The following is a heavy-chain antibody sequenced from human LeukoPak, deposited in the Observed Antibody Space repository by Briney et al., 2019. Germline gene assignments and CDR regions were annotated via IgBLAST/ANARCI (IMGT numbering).Heavy chain of an antibody. CDR1: GFTFSSYW. V-gene: IGHV3-7*01. D-gene: IGHD3-10*01. J-gene: IGHJ6*02. Sequence: GGSLRLSCAASGFTFSSYWMSWVRQAPGKGLEWVANIKQDGSEKYYVDSVKGRFTISRDNAKNSLYPQMNSLRAEDTAVYYCARDVEGSGSYYTDYYYGMDVWGQGTTVTVSS. CDR3: ARDVEGSGSYYTDYYYGMDV. CDR2: IKQDGSEK.